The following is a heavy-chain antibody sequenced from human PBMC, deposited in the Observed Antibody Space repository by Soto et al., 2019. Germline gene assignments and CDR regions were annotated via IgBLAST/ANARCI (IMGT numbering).Heavy chain of an antibody. V-gene: IGHV4-30-4*01. CDR3: ARVDILTVYGCMDV. Sequence: SETLSLTCAVSGGSISSSNWWSWVRQPPGKGLEWIGYIYYSGSTYYSPPLKSRVTISVDTSKNQFSLKLNSLTAADTAVYYCARVDILTVYGCMDVWGQGTTGTVSS. D-gene: IGHD3-9*01. CDR1: GGSISSSNW. CDR2: IYYSGST. J-gene: IGHJ6*02.